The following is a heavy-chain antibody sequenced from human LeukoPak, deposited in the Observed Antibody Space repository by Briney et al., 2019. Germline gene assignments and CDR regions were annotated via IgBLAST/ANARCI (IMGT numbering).Heavy chain of an antibody. CDR3: ARLRGVAATLLFDY. D-gene: IGHD1-26*01. J-gene: IGHJ4*02. CDR2: INWNGGSI. Sequence: GGSLRLSCAASGFTFEDHGMGWVRQAPGKGLEWVSVINWNGGSIGYADSVQGRFSISRENAKNSLYLQMNSLRGEDTAVYFCARLRGVAATLLFDYWGQGILVTVSS. CDR1: GFTFEDHG. V-gene: IGHV3-20*04.